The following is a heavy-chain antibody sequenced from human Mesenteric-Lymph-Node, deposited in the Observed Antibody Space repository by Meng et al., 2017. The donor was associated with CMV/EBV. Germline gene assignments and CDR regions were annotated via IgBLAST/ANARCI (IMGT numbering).Heavy chain of an antibody. J-gene: IGHJ5*02. Sequence: QVQLVQSRAEVVKSGASVMVSCKASGYTFTDFYIHWVRQAPGQGLEWMGRINPNSGVSNSAQNFQGRVTMTRDTSISTAYMELGRLTSDDTAVYYCARDNVNPEGFDPWGQGTLVTVSS. D-gene: IGHD2/OR15-2a*01. CDR2: INPNSGVS. CDR1: GYTFTDFY. V-gene: IGHV1-2*06. CDR3: ARDNVNPEGFDP.